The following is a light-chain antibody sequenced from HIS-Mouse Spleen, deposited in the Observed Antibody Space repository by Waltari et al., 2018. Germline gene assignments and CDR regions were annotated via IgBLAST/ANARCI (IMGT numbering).Light chain of an antibody. J-gene: IGLJ3*02. V-gene: IGLV3-19*01. Sequence: SSELTQDPAVSVALGQTVRITGQGDSLRSYYASWYQQKPGQATVLVIYGKNNRPTGIPDRFSGSSSGNTASLTITGAQAEDEADYYCNSRDSSGNHWVFGGGTKLTVL. CDR2: GKN. CDR1: SLRSYY. CDR3: NSRDSSGNHWV.